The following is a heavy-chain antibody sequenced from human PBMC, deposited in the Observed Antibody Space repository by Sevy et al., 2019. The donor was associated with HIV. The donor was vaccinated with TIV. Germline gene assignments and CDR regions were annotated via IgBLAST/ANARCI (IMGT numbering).Heavy chain of an antibody. V-gene: IGHV3-49*04. J-gene: IGHJ4*02. CDR3: IRGGLLGYTAMVPDY. CDR1: GFTLGDYA. Sequence: GGSLRLSCTTSGFTLGDYAMNWVRQAPGKGLEWVGFMRSKPFAGTTEYAASVKGRFTISTDDSEASAHLQMNSLGTEETGVYYCIRGGLLGYTAMVPDYWGQGTLVTVSS. CDR2: MRSKPFAGTT. D-gene: IGHD5-18*01.